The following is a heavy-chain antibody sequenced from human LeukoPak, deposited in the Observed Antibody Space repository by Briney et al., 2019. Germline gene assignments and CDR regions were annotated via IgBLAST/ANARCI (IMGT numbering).Heavy chain of an antibody. CDR3: ASSPPTSSAVADY. J-gene: IGHJ4*02. D-gene: IGHD6-19*01. V-gene: IGHV1-69*13. Sequence: SVKVSCKASGGTFSSYAISWVRQAPGQGLEWMGGIIPIFGTANYAQKFQGRVTITADESTSTAYMELSSLRSEDTAVYYCASSPPTSSAVADYWGQGTLVTVSS. CDR1: GGTFSSYA. CDR2: IIPIFGTA.